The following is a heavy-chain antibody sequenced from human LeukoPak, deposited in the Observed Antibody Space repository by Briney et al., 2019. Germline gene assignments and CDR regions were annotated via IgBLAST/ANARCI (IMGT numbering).Heavy chain of an antibody. CDR3: ARAGYLSSSSSGFYGMDV. CDR2: INHSGST. CDR1: GGSFSGYC. V-gene: IGHV4-34*01. Sequence: SETLSLTCAVYGGSFSGYCWSWIRQPPGKGLEWIGEINHSGSTNYNPSLKSRVTISVDTSKNQFSLKLSSVTAADTAVYYCARAGYLSSSSSGFYGMDVWGQGTTVTVSS. J-gene: IGHJ6*02. D-gene: IGHD6-6*01.